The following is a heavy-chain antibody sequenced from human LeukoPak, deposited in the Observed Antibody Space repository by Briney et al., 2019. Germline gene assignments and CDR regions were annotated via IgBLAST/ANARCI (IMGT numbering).Heavy chain of an antibody. Sequence: SETLSLTCTVSGGSISSHYWSWIRQPPGKGLEWIGYIYYSGSTNYNLSLKSRVTISVDTSKNQFSLKLSSVTAADTAVYYCAYSSSSHYYYMDVWGKGTTVTVSS. J-gene: IGHJ6*03. D-gene: IGHD6-6*01. CDR3: AYSSSSHYYYMDV. CDR1: GGSISSHY. CDR2: IYYSGST. V-gene: IGHV4-59*11.